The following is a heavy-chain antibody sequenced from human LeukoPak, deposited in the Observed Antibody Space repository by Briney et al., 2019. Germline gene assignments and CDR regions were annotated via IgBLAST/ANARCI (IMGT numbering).Heavy chain of an antibody. D-gene: IGHD3/OR15-3a*01. Sequence: GGSLRLSCAASGFTLSGYYMSWIRQAPGKGLEWVSYSSSSGSTIYYADSVKGRFAISRDNAKNSLYLQMNSLRAEDTAVYYCARRRDFIDYWGQGTLVTVSS. J-gene: IGHJ4*02. CDR2: SSSSGSTI. CDR1: GFTLSGYY. CDR3: ARRRDFIDY. V-gene: IGHV3-11*01.